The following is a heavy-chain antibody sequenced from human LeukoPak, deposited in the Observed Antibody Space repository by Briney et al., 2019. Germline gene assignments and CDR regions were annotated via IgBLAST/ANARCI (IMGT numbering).Heavy chain of an antibody. CDR1: GYTFTSYG. CDR2: ISAYNGNT. J-gene: IGHJ4*02. CDR3: ARAGGFYSSSWWYYFDY. D-gene: IGHD6-13*01. V-gene: IGHV1-18*01. Sequence: ASVKVSCKASGYTFTSYGISWVRQAPGQGLEWMGWISAYNGNTNCAQKLQGRVTMTTDTSTSTAYMELRSLRSDDTAVYYCARAGGFYSSSWWYYFDYWGQGTLVTVSS.